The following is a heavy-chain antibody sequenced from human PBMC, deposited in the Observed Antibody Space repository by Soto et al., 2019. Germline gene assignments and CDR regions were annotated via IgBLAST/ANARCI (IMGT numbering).Heavy chain of an antibody. D-gene: IGHD6-19*01. CDR3: AKQLRGSGRYPLDS. Sequence: PWGSLLLSCIASEFTLSSSDMHWVRRDPGKGLEWLAVSSFDGTQQFYGDSVKGRLTVSRDNSNNTLYLEMNILRTEDTAVYYCAKQLRGSGRYPLDSRGQGTPVTVSS. CDR2: SSFDGTQQ. CDR1: EFTLSSSD. V-gene: IGHV3-30*18. J-gene: IGHJ4*02.